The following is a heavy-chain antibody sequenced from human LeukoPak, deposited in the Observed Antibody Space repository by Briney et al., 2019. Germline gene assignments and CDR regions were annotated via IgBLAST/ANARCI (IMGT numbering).Heavy chain of an antibody. Sequence: PGGSLRLSCAASGFIFSSYAMNWVRQAPGRGLEWVSLISGSGSTTYYADSVKGRITISRDNSKNTLYLQMNSLRAEDTAVYYCAKPAYSGSYRNWFDPWGQGTLVTVSS. CDR1: GFIFSSYA. V-gene: IGHV3-23*01. CDR3: AKPAYSGSYRNWFDP. D-gene: IGHD1-26*01. CDR2: ISGSGSTT. J-gene: IGHJ5*02.